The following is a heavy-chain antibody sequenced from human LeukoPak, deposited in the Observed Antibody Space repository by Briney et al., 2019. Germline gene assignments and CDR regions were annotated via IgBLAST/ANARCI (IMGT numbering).Heavy chain of an antibody. CDR3: ATPAAGPGAEYSQY. V-gene: IGHV3-21*01. J-gene: IGHJ1*01. Sequence: GGSLRLSCAASGFSFSRYSMNWVRQAPGKGLEWVSSISYNSKYTYTADSVKGRFTTSRDNAKNSLDLQMNSLKAEDTAVYYCATPAAGPGAEYSQYWGQGTLVIVSS. CDR2: ISYNSKYT. CDR1: GFSFSRYS. D-gene: IGHD6-13*01.